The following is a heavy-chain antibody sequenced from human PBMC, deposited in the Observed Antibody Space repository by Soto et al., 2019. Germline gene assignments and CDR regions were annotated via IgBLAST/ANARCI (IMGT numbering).Heavy chain of an antibody. CDR1: GFTFSSYS. Sequence: GGSLRLSCAASGFTFSSYSMNWVRQAPGKGLEWVSYISSSSSTIYYADSVKGRFTISRDNAKNSLYLQMNSLRAEDTAVYYCARDLVASSPYIVVVPAAMPDAFDIWGQGTMVTVSS. V-gene: IGHV3-48*01. CDR2: ISSSSSTI. J-gene: IGHJ3*02. D-gene: IGHD2-2*01. CDR3: ARDLVASSPYIVVVPAAMPDAFDI.